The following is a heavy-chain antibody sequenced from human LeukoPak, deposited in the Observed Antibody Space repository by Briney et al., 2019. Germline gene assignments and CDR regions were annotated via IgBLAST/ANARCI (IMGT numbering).Heavy chain of an antibody. CDR1: GGSISSGSYY. V-gene: IGHV4-61*02. CDR2: IYTSGST. Sequence: SETLSLTCTVSGGSISSGSYYWSWIRQPAGKGLEWIGRIYTSGSTNYNPSLKSRVTISVDTSKNQFSLKLSSVTAADTAVYYCARAGGSYNRRFDPWGQGTLVTVSS. D-gene: IGHD1-26*01. J-gene: IGHJ5*02. CDR3: ARAGGSYNRRFDP.